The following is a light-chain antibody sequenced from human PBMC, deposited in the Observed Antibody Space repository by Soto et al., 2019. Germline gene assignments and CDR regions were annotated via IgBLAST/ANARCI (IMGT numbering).Light chain of an antibody. J-gene: IGLJ2*01. V-gene: IGLV2-14*01. CDR1: SSDVGGYNY. CDR2: GVT. CDR3: SSYTSSTTLSVV. Sequence: QSALTQPVSVSGSPGQSITISCTGTSSDVGGYNYVSWYQQHPGKAPKLMIYGVTNRPSGVSNRFSGSKSGNTASLTISGLQAEDEADYYCSSYTSSTTLSVVFGGGTKLTVL.